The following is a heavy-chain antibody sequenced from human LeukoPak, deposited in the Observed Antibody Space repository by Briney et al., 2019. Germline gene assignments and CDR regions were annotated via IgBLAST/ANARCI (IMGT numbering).Heavy chain of an antibody. V-gene: IGHV4-38-2*01. Sequence: SETLSLTCAVSGYSISSGYYWVWIRQPPGKGLEWIGSIYHSGSTYYNPSLKSRVTISVDTSKNQFSLKLSSVTAADTAVYYCARPIAVAGPVDYWGQGTLVTVSS. D-gene: IGHD6-19*01. CDR3: ARPIAVAGPVDY. J-gene: IGHJ4*02. CDR1: GYSISSGYY. CDR2: IYHSGST.